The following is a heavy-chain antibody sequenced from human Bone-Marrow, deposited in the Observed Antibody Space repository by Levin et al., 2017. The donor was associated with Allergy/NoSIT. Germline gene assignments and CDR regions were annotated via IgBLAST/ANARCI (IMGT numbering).Heavy chain of an antibody. V-gene: IGHV4-39*01. Sequence: SETLSLTCTVSGGSISSSSYYWGWIRQPPGKGLEWIGSIYYSGSTYYNPSLKSRVTISVDTSKNQFSLKLSSVTAADTAVYYCAMPGSIAAAGNYAFDIWGQGTMVTVSS. CDR3: AMPGSIAAAGNYAFDI. D-gene: IGHD6-13*01. J-gene: IGHJ3*02. CDR1: GGSISSSSYY. CDR2: IYYSGST.